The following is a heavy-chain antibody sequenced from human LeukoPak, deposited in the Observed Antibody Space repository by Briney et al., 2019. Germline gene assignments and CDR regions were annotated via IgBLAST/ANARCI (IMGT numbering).Heavy chain of an antibody. J-gene: IGHJ6*03. D-gene: IGHD5-18*01. CDR1: GFTFSSYE. CDR3: ARREVVTAPQPDYYYYMDV. CDR2: ISSSGSTI. V-gene: IGHV3-48*03. Sequence: PGGSLRLSCAASGFTFSSYEMNWVRQAPGKGLEWVSYISSSGSTIYYADSVKGRFTISRDNAKNSLYLQMNSLRAEDTAVYYCARREVVTAPQPDYYYYMDVWGKGTTVTVSS.